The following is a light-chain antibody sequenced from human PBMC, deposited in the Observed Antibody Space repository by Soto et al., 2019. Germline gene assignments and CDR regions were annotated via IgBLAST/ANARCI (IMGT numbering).Light chain of an antibody. CDR2: GAS. J-gene: IGKJ1*01. V-gene: IGKV1-17*01. CDR1: QGIRND. Sequence: DIRMTQFPSSLSASLGDRVTITCRASQGIRNDLGCYQQKSGKAPKLLIFGASTLQSGVPSRFSGSGSGTEFTLTISSLQPEDFATYYCLQHNSYPWTFGQGTKVDI. CDR3: LQHNSYPWT.